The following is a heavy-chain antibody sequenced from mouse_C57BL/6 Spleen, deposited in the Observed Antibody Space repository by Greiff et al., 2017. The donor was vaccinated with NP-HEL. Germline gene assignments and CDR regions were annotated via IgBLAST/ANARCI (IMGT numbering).Heavy chain of an antibody. D-gene: IGHD1-1*01. CDR1: GFTFSSYA. CDR2: ISDGGSYT. CDR3: ARGDGSSYGFAY. J-gene: IGHJ3*01. Sequence: EVHLVESGGGLVKPGGSLKLSCAASGFTFSSYAMSWVRQTPEKRLEWVATISDGGSYTYYPDTVKGRFTISRDNAKNNLYLQMSHRKSEDTAMYYCARGDGSSYGFAYWGQGTLVTVSA. V-gene: IGHV5-4*01.